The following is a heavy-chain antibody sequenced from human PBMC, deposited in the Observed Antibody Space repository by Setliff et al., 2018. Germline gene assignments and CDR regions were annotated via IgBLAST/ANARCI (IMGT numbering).Heavy chain of an antibody. CDR3: ARGGFGYCSSTSCQWGYYSMDV. V-gene: IGHV3-11*05. D-gene: IGHD2-2*03. Sequence: LRLSCATSGFTFRDYSLAWVRQAPGQGLEWVSGIVQSSHTFYADSMEGRFTISRDNTRNSLYLQMNSLRAEDTAVYYCARGGFGYCSSTSCQWGYYSMDVWGKGTTVTVSS. J-gene: IGHJ6*03. CDR1: GFTFRDYS. CDR2: IVQSSHT.